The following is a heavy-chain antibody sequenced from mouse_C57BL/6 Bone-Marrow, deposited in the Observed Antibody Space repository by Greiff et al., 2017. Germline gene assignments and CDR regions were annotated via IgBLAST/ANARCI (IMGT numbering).Heavy chain of an antibody. CDR2: ISYSGST. J-gene: IGHJ3*01. CDR3: ARGLYYDYDGAY. Sequence: VQLQQSGPGMVKPSQSLSLTCTVTGYSITSGYDWHWIRHFPGNKLGWMGYISYSGSTNYNPSLKSRISITHDTSKNHFFLKLNSVTTEDTATYYCARGLYYDYDGAYWGQGTLVTVSA. D-gene: IGHD2-4*01. CDR1: GYSITSGYD. V-gene: IGHV3-1*01.